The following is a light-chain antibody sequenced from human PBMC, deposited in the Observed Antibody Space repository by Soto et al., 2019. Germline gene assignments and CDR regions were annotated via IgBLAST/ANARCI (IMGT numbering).Light chain of an antibody. V-gene: IGLV2-11*01. CDR3: CSNAGTYTSV. CDR1: SSDVGGYNY. J-gene: IGLJ3*02. CDR2: DVS. Sequence: QSALTQPRSVSGSPGQSVTISCTGTSSDVGGYNYVSWYQQHPGKAPKLMIYDVSKRPSGVPDRFSGSKSGNTASLTISGLQAEDEADYYCCSNAGTYTSVFGGGTKLTGL.